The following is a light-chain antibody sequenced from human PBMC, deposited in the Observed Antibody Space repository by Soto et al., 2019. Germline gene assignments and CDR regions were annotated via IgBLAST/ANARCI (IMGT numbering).Light chain of an antibody. CDR2: GAS. CDR1: QSISRSY. V-gene: IGKV3-20*01. J-gene: IGKJ1*01. Sequence: EIVFTQSPGTLSLSPGKRATLSCRASQSISRSYLAWYQQRPGQAPRLLIYGASSRETGIPDRFSGSGSGTEFTLTISRLEPEDFEVYDCQQYGSSPWTFGQGTKVDIK. CDR3: QQYGSSPWT.